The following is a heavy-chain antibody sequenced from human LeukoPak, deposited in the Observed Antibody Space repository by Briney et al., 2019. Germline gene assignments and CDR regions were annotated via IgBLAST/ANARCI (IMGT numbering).Heavy chain of an antibody. CDR2: INSDGSST. CDR3: ARDPKLYYYYYGMDV. J-gene: IGHJ6*02. CDR1: GFTFSSYW. D-gene: IGHD5-24*01. V-gene: IGHV3-74*01. Sequence: GGSLRLSCAASGFTFSSYWMHWVRQAPGRGLVWVSRINSDGSSTSYADSVKGRFTISRDNAKNTLYLQMNSLRAEDTAVYCCARDPKLYYYYYGMDVWGQGTTVTVSS.